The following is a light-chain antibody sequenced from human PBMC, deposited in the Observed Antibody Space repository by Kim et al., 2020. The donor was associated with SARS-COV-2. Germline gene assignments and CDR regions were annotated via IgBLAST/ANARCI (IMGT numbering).Light chain of an antibody. CDR1: SLRSYY. CDR2: GEN. CDR3: ASRDSGGNHWV. Sequence: AFVKTGRITCQRCSLRSYYASWYQQKPGQAPVLVVYGENNRPSGIPGRFSGYRSGNTVSLTITGAQAEDEANYYCASRDSGGNHWVFGGGTQLTVL. J-gene: IGLJ3*02. V-gene: IGLV3-19*01.